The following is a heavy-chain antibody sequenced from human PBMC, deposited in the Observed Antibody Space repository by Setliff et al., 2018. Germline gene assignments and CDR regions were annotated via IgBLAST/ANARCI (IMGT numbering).Heavy chain of an antibody. Sequence: SLRLSCAASGFTFSSYWMSWVRQAPGKGLEWVAKIKQDGSEKNYVDSVKGRFTISRDNGKNSVYLQMNSLRAEDTAVYYCARDQRLSYWGQGTLVTVSS. CDR2: IKQDGSEK. CDR1: GFTFSSYW. CDR3: ARDQRLSY. J-gene: IGHJ4*02. V-gene: IGHV3-7*01.